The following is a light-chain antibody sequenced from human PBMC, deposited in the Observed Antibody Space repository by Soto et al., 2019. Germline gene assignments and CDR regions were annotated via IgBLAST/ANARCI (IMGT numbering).Light chain of an antibody. J-gene: IGKJ5*01. V-gene: IGKV3-20*01. CDR3: QQYGRSPRT. CDR2: DAS. Sequence: EIVLTQSPGTLSLSPGERATLSCRASQSVSSSYLAWYQQKPGQAPRLLMSDASTRATGIPDRFSGSGSGTDFTLTINRLEPDDFAVYYCQQYGRSPRTFGQGTRLAIK. CDR1: QSVSSSY.